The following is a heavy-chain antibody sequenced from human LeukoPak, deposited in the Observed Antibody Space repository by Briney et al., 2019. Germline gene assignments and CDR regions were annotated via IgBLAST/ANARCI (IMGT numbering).Heavy chain of an antibody. CDR1: RFTFSSYD. Sequence: PGGSLRLSCAASRFTFSSYDMSWVRQAPGKGLEWVAVISYDGSNKYYADSVKGRFTISRDNSKNTLYLQMNSLRDEDTAVYYCARDLGSYYGCCVYWGQGTLVTVSS. D-gene: IGHD1-26*01. CDR2: ISYDGSNK. CDR3: ARDLGSYYGCCVY. J-gene: IGHJ4*02. V-gene: IGHV3-30-3*01.